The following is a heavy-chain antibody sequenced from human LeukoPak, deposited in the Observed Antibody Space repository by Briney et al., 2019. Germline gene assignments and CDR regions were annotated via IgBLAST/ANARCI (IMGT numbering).Heavy chain of an antibody. V-gene: IGHV3-7*04. CDR3: ARGYYDSSGYCYAFDI. Sequence: GGSLRLSCAASGFTFSSYWMSWVRQAPGKGLEWVANIKQGGSEKYYVDSVKGRFTISRDNAKNSLYLQMNSLRAEDTAVYYCARGYYDSSGYCYAFDIWGQGTMVTVSS. D-gene: IGHD3-22*01. CDR1: GFTFSSYW. J-gene: IGHJ3*02. CDR2: IKQGGSEK.